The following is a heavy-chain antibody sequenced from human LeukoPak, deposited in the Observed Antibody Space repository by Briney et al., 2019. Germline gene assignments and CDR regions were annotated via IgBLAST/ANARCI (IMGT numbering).Heavy chain of an antibody. J-gene: IGHJ4*02. CDR1: GYSISSGYY. D-gene: IGHD3-22*01. Sequence: SETLSLTCAVSGYSISSGYYWGWIRQPPGKGLEWIGSIYHSGSTYYNPSLKSRVTISVDTSKNQFSLKLSSVTAADTAVYYCARDCPPYYYDSSGSRVFYYWGQGTLVTVSS. CDR3: ARDCPPYYYDSSGSRVFYY. CDR2: IYHSGST. V-gene: IGHV4-38-2*02.